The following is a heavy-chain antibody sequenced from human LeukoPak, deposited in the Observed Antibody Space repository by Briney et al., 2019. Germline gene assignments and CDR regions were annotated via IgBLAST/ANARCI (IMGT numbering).Heavy chain of an antibody. Sequence: PSETLSLTCAVYGGSFSGYYWSWIRQPPGKGLEWIGEINHSGSTNYNPSLKSRVTISVDTSKNQFSLKLSSVTAADTAVYYCARVLGNYCDSSGYLYYFDYWGQGTLVTVSS. CDR3: ARVLGNYCDSSGYLYYFDY. D-gene: IGHD3-22*01. J-gene: IGHJ4*02. V-gene: IGHV4-34*01. CDR2: INHSGST. CDR1: GGSFSGYY.